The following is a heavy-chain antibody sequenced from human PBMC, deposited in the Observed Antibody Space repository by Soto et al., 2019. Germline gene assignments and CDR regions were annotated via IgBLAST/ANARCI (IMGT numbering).Heavy chain of an antibody. Sequence: QITLKESGPTLVKPTETLTLTCSFSGFSLSTSGVGVGWIRQPPGKALEWLALIYWDDDQRYSPALKSRLTVTKDTSKTQVVLTVTNLEHADTATYFCATESGADAFDIWGQGTKVTVSS. V-gene: IGHV2-5*02. CDR3: ATESGADAFDI. J-gene: IGHJ3*02. CDR2: IYWDDDQ. D-gene: IGHD3-10*01. CDR1: GFSLSTSGVG.